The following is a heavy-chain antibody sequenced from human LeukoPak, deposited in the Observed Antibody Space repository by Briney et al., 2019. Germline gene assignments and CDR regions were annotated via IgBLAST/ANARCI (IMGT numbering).Heavy chain of an antibody. D-gene: IGHD5-18*01. V-gene: IGHV4-34*01. CDR2: INHSGST. CDR1: GGSFSGYY. Sequence: SETLSLTCAVYGGSFSGYYWGWIRQPPGKGLEWIGEINHSGSTNYNPSLKSRVTISVDTSKNQFSLKLSSVTAADTAVYYCARGSDTAMVTGFDYWGQGTLVTVSS. CDR3: ARGSDTAMVTGFDY. J-gene: IGHJ4*02.